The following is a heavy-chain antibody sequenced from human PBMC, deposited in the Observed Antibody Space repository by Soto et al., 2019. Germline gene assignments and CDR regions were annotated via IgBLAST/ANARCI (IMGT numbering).Heavy chain of an antibody. CDR1: GGTFSSYA. CDR2: IIPIFGTA. Sequence: QVQLVQSGAEVKKPGSSVKVSCKASGGTFSSYAISWVRQAPGQGLEWMGGIIPIFGTANYAQKFQGRVTITADESTSTADRELSSLRSEDTAVYYCARGGEIAARPGGVFDYWGQGTLVTVSS. D-gene: IGHD6-6*01. V-gene: IGHV1-69*12. CDR3: ARGGEIAARPGGVFDY. J-gene: IGHJ4*02.